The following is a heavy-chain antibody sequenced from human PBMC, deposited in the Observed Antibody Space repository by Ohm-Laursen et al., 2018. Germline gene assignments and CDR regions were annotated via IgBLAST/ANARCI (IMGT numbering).Heavy chain of an antibody. CDR1: GGAISNYY. J-gene: IGHJ3*02. D-gene: IGHD3-22*01. CDR2: IYNTGST. CDR3: ARDLPYYESSGYGAFDM. V-gene: IGHV4-4*07. Sequence: SETLSLTCTVSGGAISNYYWSWIRQPPGKGLEWIGRIYNTGSTNYNPSLQSRVSMSVDTSKNQFSLRMTSVTAADTAVYYCARDLPYYESSGYGAFDMWGQGTMVTVSS.